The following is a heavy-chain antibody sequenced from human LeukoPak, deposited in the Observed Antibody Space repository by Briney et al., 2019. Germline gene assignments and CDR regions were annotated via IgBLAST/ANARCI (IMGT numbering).Heavy chain of an antibody. CDR3: ARSVDTAMVVAY. V-gene: IGHV4-59*01. CDR1: GGSISSYY. CDR2: IYYSGGT. D-gene: IGHD5-18*01. J-gene: IGHJ4*02. Sequence: SETLSLTCTVSGGSISSYYWSWIRQPPGKGLEWIGYIYYSGGTNYNPSLKSRVTISVDTSKNQFSLKLSSVTAADTAVYYCARSVDTAMVVAYWGQGTLVTVSS.